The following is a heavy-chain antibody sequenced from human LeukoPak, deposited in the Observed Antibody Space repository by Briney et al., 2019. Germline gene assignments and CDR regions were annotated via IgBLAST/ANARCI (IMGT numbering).Heavy chain of an antibody. Sequence: ASVKVSCKASGYTFSSYGISWVRQAPGLGLEWMGWIGTYNGNTNYAQNLQGRVTMTTDTSTSTAYMELRSLRSDDTAVYYCAGDFTGGNYFNDYWGQGTLVTVSS. D-gene: IGHD1-26*01. CDR2: IGTYNGNT. CDR3: AGDFTGGNYFNDY. V-gene: IGHV1-18*04. J-gene: IGHJ4*02. CDR1: GYTFSSYG.